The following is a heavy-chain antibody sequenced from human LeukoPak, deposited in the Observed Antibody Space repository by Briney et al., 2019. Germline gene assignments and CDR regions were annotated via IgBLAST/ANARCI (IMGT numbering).Heavy chain of an antibody. Sequence: PGGSLRLSCAASGYTFTSYYMHWVRQAPGQGLEWMGIINPSGGSTSYAQKFQGRVTMTRDMSTSTVYMELSSLRSEDTAVYYCATTISAAGLDYWGQGTLVTVSS. CDR1: GYTFTSYY. V-gene: IGHV1-46*01. CDR2: INPSGGST. CDR3: ATTISAAGLDY. J-gene: IGHJ4*02. D-gene: IGHD6-13*01.